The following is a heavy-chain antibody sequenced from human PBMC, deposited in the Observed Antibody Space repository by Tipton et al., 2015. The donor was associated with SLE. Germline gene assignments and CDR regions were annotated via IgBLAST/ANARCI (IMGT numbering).Heavy chain of an antibody. J-gene: IGHJ5*02. CDR3: ARHNGYDYIWGSYRNEGWFDP. CDR2: IYYSGST. CDR1: GGSIRSHY. D-gene: IGHD3-16*02. V-gene: IGHV4-59*08. Sequence: TLSLTCTVSGGSIRSHYWSWIRQPPGKGLEWIGYIYYSGSTNYNPSLKSRVTISVDTSKNQFSLRLSSVTAADTAVYYCARHNGYDYIWGSYRNEGWFDPWGQGTLVTVSS.